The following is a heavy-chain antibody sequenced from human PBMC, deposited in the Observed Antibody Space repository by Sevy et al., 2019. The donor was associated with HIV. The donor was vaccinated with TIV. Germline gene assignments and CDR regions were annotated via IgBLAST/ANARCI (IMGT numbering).Heavy chain of an antibody. CDR1: GFTFSSYG. CDR3: ARGMIFEGSWCGMDV. Sequence: EGSLRLSCAASGFTFSSYGMHWVRQAPGKELEWVAVIWYDGSNKYYADSVKGRFTISRDNSRNTLSLQMNSLRAEDTAVYYCARGMIFEGSWCGMDVWGQGTTVTVSS. D-gene: IGHD2-8*01. J-gene: IGHJ6*02. CDR2: IWYDGSNK. V-gene: IGHV3-33*01.